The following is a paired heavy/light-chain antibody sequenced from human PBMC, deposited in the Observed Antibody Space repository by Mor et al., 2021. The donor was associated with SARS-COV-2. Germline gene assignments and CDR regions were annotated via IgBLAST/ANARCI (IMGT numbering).Heavy chain of an antibody. V-gene: IGHV3-48*01. D-gene: IGHD1-26*01. J-gene: IGHJ3*02. CDR2: ITTSSSTI. Sequence: EVQLVESGGGLVQPGGSLRLSCAASGFTFSTYSMNWVRQAPGKGLEWLSYITTSSSTIFYADSVKGRFTISRDNAKNSVYLQMNSLRAEDTAVYYCARDLSGSYPPNSFDIWGQGTMVTVSS. CDR3: ARDLSGSYPPNSFDI. CDR1: GFTFSTYS.
Light chain of an antibody. Sequence: QSVLTQPPSVSAAPGQKVTISCSGSSSNIGNNYVSWYQQFPGAAPKLLIYDNNKRPSGIPDRFSGSKSGTSATLGITGLQTGDEADYYCGTWDSSVSTGEFGGGTKLTVL. J-gene: IGLJ3*02. CDR3: GTWDSSVSTGE. CDR2: DNN. CDR1: SSNIGNNY. V-gene: IGLV1-51*01.